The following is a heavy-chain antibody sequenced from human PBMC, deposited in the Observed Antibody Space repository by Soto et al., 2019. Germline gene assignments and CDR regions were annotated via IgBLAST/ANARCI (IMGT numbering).Heavy chain of an antibody. Sequence: SSVKVSCKASGYTFTGYYMHWVRQAPGQGLEWMGWINPNSGGTNYAQKFQGWVTMTRDTSISTAYMELSRLRSDDTVVYYCARDRSRSRGLDDYYGMDVWGQGTTVTVSS. J-gene: IGHJ6*02. D-gene: IGHD1-1*01. CDR3: ARDRSRSRGLDDYYGMDV. V-gene: IGHV1-2*04. CDR2: INPNSGGT. CDR1: GYTFTGYY.